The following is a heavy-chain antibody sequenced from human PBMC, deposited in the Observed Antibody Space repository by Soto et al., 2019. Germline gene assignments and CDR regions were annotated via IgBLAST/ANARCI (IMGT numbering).Heavy chain of an antibody. CDR2: ISGSGGST. CDR3: AKWDFGDYPDPWDY. Sequence: GLSLRLSCAASGFTFSSYAMSWVRQAPGKGLGWVSAISGSGGSTYYADSVKGRFTISXXXXXXTXYXQXXXLRAXDTAVDYCAKWDFGDYPDPWDYWGQGTLVTVSS. D-gene: IGHD4-17*01. CDR1: GFTFSSYA. J-gene: IGHJ4*02. V-gene: IGHV3-23*01.